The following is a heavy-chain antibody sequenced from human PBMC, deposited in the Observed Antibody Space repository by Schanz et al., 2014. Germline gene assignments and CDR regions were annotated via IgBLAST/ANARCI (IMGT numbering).Heavy chain of an antibody. CDR2: ISGRDGST. CDR3: AKSLESCPGGRCSRGYFDY. CDR1: GFTFSSYA. D-gene: IGHD2-8*02. V-gene: IGHV3-23*04. J-gene: IGHJ4*02. Sequence: EVQLVESGGGLVQPGGSLRLSCAASGFTFSSYAMTWVRQAPGMGLEWVSAISGRDGSTYYADSVKGRFTISRDNFKGALYLQMSSLRAEDTAVYYCAKSLESCPGGRCSRGYFDYWGQGTLVTVSS.